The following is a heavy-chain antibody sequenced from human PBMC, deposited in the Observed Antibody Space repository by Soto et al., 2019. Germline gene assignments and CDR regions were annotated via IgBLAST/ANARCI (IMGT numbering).Heavy chain of an antibody. D-gene: IGHD3-9*01. CDR2: IIPIFGTA. V-gene: IGHV1-69*13. CDR3: AAPYYDILTGYWDPDAFDI. Sequence: GASVKVSCKASGGTFSSYAISWVRQAPGQGLEWMGGIIPIFGTANYAQKFQGRVTITADESTSTAYMELSSLRSEDTAVYYCAAPYYDILTGYWDPDAFDIWGQGTMVTV. CDR1: GGTFSSYA. J-gene: IGHJ3*02.